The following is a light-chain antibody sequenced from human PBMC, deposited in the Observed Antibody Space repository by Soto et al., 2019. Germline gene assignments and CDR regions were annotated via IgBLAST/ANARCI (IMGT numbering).Light chain of an antibody. V-gene: IGLV2-14*01. CDR2: EVS. Sequence: QSAVTQPASVSGSPGQSITISCTGTSSDVGGYNYVSWYQQHPGKAPKLMIYEVSNRPSGVSNRFSGSKSGNTASLTISGLQAEDEANYYCSSYTSSNTLVFGGGTKLTVL. CDR3: SSYTSSNTLV. CDR1: SSDVGGYNY. J-gene: IGLJ2*01.